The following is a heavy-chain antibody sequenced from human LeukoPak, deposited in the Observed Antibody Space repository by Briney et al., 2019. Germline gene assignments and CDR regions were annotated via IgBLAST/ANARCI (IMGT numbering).Heavy chain of an antibody. CDR1: GYTFTSYD. V-gene: IGHV1-8*01. Sequence: ASVKVSCKASGYTFTSYDINWVRQATGQGLEWMGWMNPNSGNTGYAQKFQGRVTMTRDTSISTAYMELSRLRSDDTAVYYCTYGSGSWPFDYWGQGTLVTVSS. D-gene: IGHD3-10*01. CDR3: TYGSGSWPFDY. CDR2: MNPNSGNT. J-gene: IGHJ4*02.